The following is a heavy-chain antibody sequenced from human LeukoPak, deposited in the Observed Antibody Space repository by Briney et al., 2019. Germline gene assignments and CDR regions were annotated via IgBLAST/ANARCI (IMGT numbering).Heavy chain of an antibody. CDR2: ISYDGSNK. Sequence: PGGSLRLSCAASGFTFSSYGMHWVRQAPGKGLEWVAVISYDGSNKYYADSVKGRFTISRDNSKNTLYLQMNSLRAEDTAVYYCAKNRNIVVVVAAHLDYWGQGTLVTVSS. CDR3: AKNRNIVVVVAAHLDY. CDR1: GFTFSSYG. D-gene: IGHD2-15*01. V-gene: IGHV3-30*18. J-gene: IGHJ4*02.